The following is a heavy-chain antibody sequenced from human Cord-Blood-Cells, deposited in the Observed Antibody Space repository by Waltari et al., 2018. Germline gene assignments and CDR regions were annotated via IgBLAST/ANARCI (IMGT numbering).Heavy chain of an antibody. V-gene: IGHV1-2*02. Sequence: QVQLVQSGAEVKKPGASVKVSCKASGYTFPGSYMHWVRQAPGQGLEWMGWINPNSGGTNYAQKFQGRVTMTRDTSISTAYMELSRLRSDDTAVYYCARTKYCSGGSCYSAFDIWGQGTMVTVSS. D-gene: IGHD2-15*01. CDR2: INPNSGGT. CDR3: ARTKYCSGGSCYSAFDI. J-gene: IGHJ3*02. CDR1: GYTFPGSY.